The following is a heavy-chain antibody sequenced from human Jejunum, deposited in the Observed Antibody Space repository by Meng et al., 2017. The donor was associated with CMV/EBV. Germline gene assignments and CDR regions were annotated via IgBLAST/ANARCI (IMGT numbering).Heavy chain of an antibody. Sequence: GCICSGYGMNWVRQAQGKGLEWVAFIRDDGSVKYYADSVKGRFTISRDNSKNTLYLQMNSLRAEDTAVYYCAKDVAPSTSNNWFDPWGQGTLVTVSS. D-gene: IGHD2-2*01. V-gene: IGHV3-30*02. CDR1: GCICSGYG. CDR2: IRDDGSVK. J-gene: IGHJ5*02. CDR3: AKDVAPSTSNNWFDP.